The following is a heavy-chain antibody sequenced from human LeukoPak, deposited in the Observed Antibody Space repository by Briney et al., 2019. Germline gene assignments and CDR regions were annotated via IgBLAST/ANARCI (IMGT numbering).Heavy chain of an antibody. V-gene: IGHV3-21*01. CDR2: ISSSSSYI. J-gene: IGHJ4*02. CDR3: ARGRTAMGEYYFDY. Sequence: GGSLRLSCAASGFTFSSYSMNWVRQAPGKGLEWVSSISSSSSYIYYADSVKGRFTISRDNAKNSLYLQMNSLRAEDTAVYYCARGRTAMGEYYFDYWGQGTLVTVSS. D-gene: IGHD5-18*01. CDR1: GFTFSSYS.